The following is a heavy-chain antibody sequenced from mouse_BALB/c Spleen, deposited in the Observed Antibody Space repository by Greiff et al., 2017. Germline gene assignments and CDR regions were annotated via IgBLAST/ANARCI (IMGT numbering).Heavy chain of an antibody. V-gene: IGHV5-6-5*01. J-gene: IGHJ2*01. CDR3: ARDGYYAFDY. Sequence: EVMLVESGGGLVKPGGSLKLSCAASGFTFSSYAMSWVRQTPEKRLEWVASISSGGSTYYPDSVKGRFTISRDNARNILYLQMSSLRSEDTAMYYCARDGYYAFDYWGQGTTLTVSS. CDR1: GFTFSSYA. CDR2: ISSGGST. D-gene: IGHD2-3*01.